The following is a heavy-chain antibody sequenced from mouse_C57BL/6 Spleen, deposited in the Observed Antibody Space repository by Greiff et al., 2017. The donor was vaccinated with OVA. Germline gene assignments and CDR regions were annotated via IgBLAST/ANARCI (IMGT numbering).Heavy chain of an antibody. J-gene: IGHJ2*01. CDR3: ARSLTFFDY. V-gene: IGHV1-26*01. CDR2: INPNNGGT. Sequence: EVKLVESGPELVKPGASVKISCKASGYTFTDYYMNWVKQSHGKSLEWIGDINPNNGGTSYNQKFKGKATLTVDKSSSTAYMELRSLTSEDSAVYYCARSLTFFDYWGQGTTLTVSS. D-gene: IGHD4-1*01. CDR1: GYTFTDYY.